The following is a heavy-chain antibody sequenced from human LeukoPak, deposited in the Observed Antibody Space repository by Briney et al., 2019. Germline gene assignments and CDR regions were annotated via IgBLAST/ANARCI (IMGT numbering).Heavy chain of an antibody. CDR2: INPNSGNT. D-gene: IGHD6-19*01. J-gene: IGHJ4*02. CDR3: ARGPVRAVAGKMALGY. CDR1: GYTFTGYY. V-gene: IGHV1-8*03. Sequence: GASVKVSCKASGYTFTGYYMHWVRQAPGQGLEWMGWINPNSGNTGYAQKFQGRVTITRNTSISTAYMELSSLRSEDTAVYYCARGPVRAVAGKMALGYWGQGTLVTVSS.